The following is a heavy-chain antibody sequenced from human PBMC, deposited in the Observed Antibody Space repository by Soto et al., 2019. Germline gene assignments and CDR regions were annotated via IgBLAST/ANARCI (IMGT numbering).Heavy chain of an antibody. CDR1: GFSFSSYA. Sequence: EVQLLQSGGGLVQPGMSLRISCVASGFSFSSYAMSWVRQAPGKGLEWVSSTSGRGGSAYYADSVKGRFTIARDNCKITLHLEVSSLRAEDTAVYYCAKGGGLRNQLLYHYYFHAMDVWGQGTTVTVSS. V-gene: IGHV3-23*01. CDR2: TSGRGGSA. D-gene: IGHD3-10*01. CDR3: AKGGGLRNQLLYHYYFHAMDV. J-gene: IGHJ6*02.